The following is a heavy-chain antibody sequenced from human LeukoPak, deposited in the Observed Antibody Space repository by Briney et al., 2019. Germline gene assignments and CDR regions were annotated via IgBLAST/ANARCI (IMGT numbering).Heavy chain of an antibody. V-gene: IGHV3-30*02. CDR1: GFTFSSYG. CDR2: IRYDGSNK. CDR3: ARDRRAAVIVYYFDY. J-gene: IGHJ4*02. D-gene: IGHD6-13*01. Sequence: GGSLRLSCAASGFTFSSYGMHWVRQAPGKGLEWVAFIRYDGSNKYYADSVKGRFTISRDNSKNTLYPQMNSLRAEDTAVYYCARDRRAAVIVYYFDYWGQGTLVTVSS.